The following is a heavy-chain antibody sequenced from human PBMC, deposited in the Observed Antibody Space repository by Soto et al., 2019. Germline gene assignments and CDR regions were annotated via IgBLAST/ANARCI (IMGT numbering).Heavy chain of an antibody. CDR3: AKNQERELPRVIDF. CDR2: MSGSSSTT. V-gene: IGHV3-23*01. J-gene: IGHJ4*02. D-gene: IGHD1-7*01. CDR1: GLTFSNYA. Sequence: AGGSLRLSCATSGLTFSNYAMSWVRQAPGGGLEWVSSMSGSSSTTYYADSVRGRFTISRDRSKNTLYLQMSSLRAEDTALCYCAKNQERELPRVIDFWGQGTLVTVSS.